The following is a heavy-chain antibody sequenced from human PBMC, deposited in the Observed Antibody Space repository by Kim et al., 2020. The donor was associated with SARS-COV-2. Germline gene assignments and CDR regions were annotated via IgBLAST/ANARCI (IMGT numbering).Heavy chain of an antibody. J-gene: IGHJ5*02. CDR2: IIPIFGTA. CDR1: GGTFSSYA. CDR3: SRGYVAIVATYNWFDP. V-gene: IGHV1-69*13. Sequence: SVKVSCKASGGTFSSYAISWVRQAPGQGLEWMGGIIPIFGTANYAQKFQGRVTITADESTSTAYMELSSLRSEDPAVYYCSRGYVAIVATYNWFDPWGQ. D-gene: IGHD5-12*01.